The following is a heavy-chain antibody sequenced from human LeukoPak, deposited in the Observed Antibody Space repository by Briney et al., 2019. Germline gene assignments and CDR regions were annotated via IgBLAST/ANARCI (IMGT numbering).Heavy chain of an antibody. D-gene: IGHD3-3*01. CDR1: GGSISNYY. CDR3: ARTNYDFWSGYFPVFDY. CDR2: IFDSGDT. Sequence: SETLSLTCTVSGGSISNYYWSWIRQPPGKGLEWIAYIFDSGDTRYNPSLKSRVTISVDTSKNQFSLKLSSVTAADTAVYYCARTNYDFWSGYFPVFDYWGQGTLATVSS. V-gene: IGHV4-59*01. J-gene: IGHJ4*02.